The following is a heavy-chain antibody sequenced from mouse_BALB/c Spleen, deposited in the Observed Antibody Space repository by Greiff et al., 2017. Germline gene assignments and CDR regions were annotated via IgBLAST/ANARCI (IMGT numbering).Heavy chain of an antibody. D-gene: IGHD2-4*01. J-gene: IGHJ2*01. CDR2: INPGSGGT. CDR3: ARAHDYDDY. V-gene: IGHV1-54*03. Sequence: QVQLKESGAELVRPGTSVKVSCKASGYAFTNYLIEWVKQRPGQGLEWIGVINPGSGGTNYNEKFKGKATLTADKSSSTAYMQLSSLTSDDSAVYFCARAHDYDDYWGQGTTLTVSA. CDR1: GYAFTNYL.